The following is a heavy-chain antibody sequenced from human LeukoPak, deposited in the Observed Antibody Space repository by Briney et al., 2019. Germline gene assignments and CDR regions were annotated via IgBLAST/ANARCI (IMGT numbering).Heavy chain of an antibody. CDR2: INHSGST. CDR1: GGSISSYY. Sequence: SETLSLTCTVSGGSISSYYWSWIRQPPGKGLEWIGEINHSGSTNYNPSLKSRVTISVDTSKNQFSLKLSSVTAADTAVYYCASRPLYDSSGYYYGRWGQGTLVTVSS. J-gene: IGHJ4*02. CDR3: ASRPLYDSSGYYYGR. V-gene: IGHV4-34*01. D-gene: IGHD3-22*01.